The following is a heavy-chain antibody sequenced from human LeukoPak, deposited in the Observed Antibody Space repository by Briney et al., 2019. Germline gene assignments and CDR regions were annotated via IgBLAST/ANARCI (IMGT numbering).Heavy chain of an antibody. CDR3: ASTNPVAGIDY. CDR1: GWSFSGYY. CDR2: IYYSGST. J-gene: IGHJ4*02. Sequence: SETLSLTCAVYGWSFSGYYWSWIRQPPGKGLEWIGYIYYSGSTNYNPSLKSRVTISVDTSKNQFSLKLSSVTAADTAVYYCASTNPVAGIDYWGQGTLVTVSS. D-gene: IGHD6-19*01. V-gene: IGHV4-59*01.